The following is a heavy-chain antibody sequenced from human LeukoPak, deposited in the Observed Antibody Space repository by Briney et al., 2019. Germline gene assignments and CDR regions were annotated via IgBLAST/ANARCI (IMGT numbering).Heavy chain of an antibody. D-gene: IGHD2-2*01. V-gene: IGHV3-21*01. CDR1: GLTFSSYS. Sequence: TGGSLRLSCAASGLTFSSYSMNWVRQAPGKGLEWVSAISGDSRYIYYADSVRGRFTISRDNAENSLYLQMNSLRVEDTAVYYCARAPTVLVGYCSSSSCQADYWGQGTLVTVSS. CDR3: ARAPTVLVGYCSSSSCQADY. CDR2: ISGDSRYI. J-gene: IGHJ4*02.